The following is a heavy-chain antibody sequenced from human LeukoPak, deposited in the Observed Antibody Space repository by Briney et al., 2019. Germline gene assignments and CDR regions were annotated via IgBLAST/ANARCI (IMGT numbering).Heavy chain of an antibody. CDR3: ARGYTYYYDSSGYYRNTQNSYYFDY. D-gene: IGHD3-22*01. CDR1: GGSFSGYY. J-gene: IGHJ4*02. CDR2: INHSGST. V-gene: IGHV4-34*01. Sequence: PSETLSLTCAVYGGSFSGYYWSWIRQPPGKGLEWIGEINHSGSTNYNPSLKSRVTISVDTSKNQFSLKLSSVTAADTAVYYCARGYTYYYDSSGYYRNTQNSYYFDYWGQGTLVTVSS.